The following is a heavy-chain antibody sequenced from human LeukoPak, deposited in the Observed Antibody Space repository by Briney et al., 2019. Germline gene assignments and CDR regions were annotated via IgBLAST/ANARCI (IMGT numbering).Heavy chain of an antibody. CDR1: GFTVSSHA. CDR2: IGGAGDT. CDR3: VKDYCHGGFCPFPFFDS. J-gene: IGHJ5*01. D-gene: IGHD2-15*01. Sequence: GGSLRLSCAVSGFTVSSHAMSWVRQASGKGLEWVSLIGGAGDTFYADSVKGRFVLSRDNSRNTVYLQMNSLRAEDTATYYCVKDYCHGGFCPFPFFDSWGQGTLVTVSS. V-gene: IGHV3-23*01.